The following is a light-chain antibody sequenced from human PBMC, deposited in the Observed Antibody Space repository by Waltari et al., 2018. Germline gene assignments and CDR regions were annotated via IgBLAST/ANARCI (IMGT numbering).Light chain of an antibody. CDR1: QGRSNS. V-gene: IGKV1-9*01. Sequence: DIQLTQSPSLLSASLGDRVTITSRASQGRSNSLAWYQQQPGKAPKLLISATSTLQSGVPSRFSGSGSGTEFTLTISDLQPEDFTTYYCQQLNSYSLITFGQGTRLEIK. CDR3: QQLNSYSLIT. CDR2: ATS. J-gene: IGKJ5*01.